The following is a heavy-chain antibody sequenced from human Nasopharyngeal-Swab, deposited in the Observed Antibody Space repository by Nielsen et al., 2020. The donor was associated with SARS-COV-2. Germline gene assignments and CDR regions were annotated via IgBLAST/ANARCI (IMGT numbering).Heavy chain of an antibody. CDR3: AREKYCSSTSCYAWAPYNLFDP. V-gene: IGHV4-30-4*01. CDR1: GGSISSGDYY. J-gene: IGHJ5*02. CDR2: IYYSGST. Sequence: SETLSLTCTVSGGSISSGDYYWSWIRQPPGKGLEWIGYIYYSGSTYYNPSLKSRVTISVDTSKNQFSLKLSSVTAADTAVYYCAREKYCSSTSCYAWAPYNLFDPWGQGTLVTVSS. D-gene: IGHD2-2*01.